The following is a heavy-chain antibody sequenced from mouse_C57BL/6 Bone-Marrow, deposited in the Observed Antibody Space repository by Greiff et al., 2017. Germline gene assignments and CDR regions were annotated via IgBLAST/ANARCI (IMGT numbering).Heavy chain of an antibody. J-gene: IGHJ4*01. CDR3: AIFYYAMDY. CDR1: GFTFSSYT. Sequence: EVKVVESGGGLVMPGGSLKLSCAASGFTFSSYTMSWVRQTPEKRLEWVATISGGGGNTYYPDSVKGRFTISRDNAKNTLYLQMSSLRSEDTALYYCAIFYYAMDYWGQGTSVTVSS. CDR2: ISGGGGNT. V-gene: IGHV5-9*01.